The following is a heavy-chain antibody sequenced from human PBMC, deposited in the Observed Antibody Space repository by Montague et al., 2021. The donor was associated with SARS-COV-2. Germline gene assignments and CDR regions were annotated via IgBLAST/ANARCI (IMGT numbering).Heavy chain of an antibody. CDR2: IYYSGST. Sequence: SETLSLTCTGAGGSISSYYWGWIRQPPGKGLEWIGYIYYSGSTNYNPSLKSRVTISVDTSKNQFSLKLSSVTAADTAVYYCARAIGSMYSRGWYYYYGMDDWGQGTTVTVSS. D-gene: IGHD6-19*01. V-gene: IGHV4-59*01. CDR3: ARAIGSMYSRGWYYYYGMDD. J-gene: IGHJ6*02. CDR1: GGSISSYY.